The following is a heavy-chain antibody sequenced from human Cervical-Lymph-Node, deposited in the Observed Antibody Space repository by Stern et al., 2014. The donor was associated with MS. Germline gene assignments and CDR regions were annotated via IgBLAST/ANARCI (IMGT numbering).Heavy chain of an antibody. J-gene: IGHJ4*02. CDR1: GYTFTDHY. V-gene: IGHV1-2*02. D-gene: IGHD4-23*01. CDR3: ARGAMTTVLTLFNHFDF. Sequence: VQLVESGAEVKKPGASVKVSCKASGYTFTDHYLHWVRHAPGQGLEWMRRINPHTGGTNYAQKFQGRVTMTRDTSVSTAYMEVTSLRSEGTAVFYCARGAMTTVLTLFNHFDFWGQGSLVTVSS. CDR2: INPHTGGT.